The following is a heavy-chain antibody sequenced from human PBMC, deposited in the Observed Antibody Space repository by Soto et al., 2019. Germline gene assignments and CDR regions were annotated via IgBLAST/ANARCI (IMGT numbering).Heavy chain of an antibody. J-gene: IGHJ6*02. CDR1: GYTFTGYY. CDR2: INPNSGGT. D-gene: IGHD3-16*02. Sequence: GASVKVSCKASGYTFTGYYMHWVRQAPGQGLEWMGWINPNSGGTNYAQKFQGWVTMTRDTSISTAYMELSRLRSDDTAVYYCARDLGFMITFGGVIVPRDYYYYGMDVWGQGTTVTAP. CDR3: ARDLGFMITFGGVIVPRDYYYYGMDV. V-gene: IGHV1-2*04.